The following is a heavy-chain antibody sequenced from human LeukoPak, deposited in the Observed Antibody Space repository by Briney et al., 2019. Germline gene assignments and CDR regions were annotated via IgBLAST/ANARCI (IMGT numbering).Heavy chain of an antibody. CDR3: ARSSGWSKQFDY. V-gene: IGHV4-61*01. J-gene: IGHJ4*02. Sequence: PSETLSLTCTVSGGSVRSDSYYWSWIRQPPGKGLEWIGYIYYSGNTNYNPSLKSRVTISVDTSKNQFSLKLSSVTAADTAVYYCARSSGWSKQFDYWGQGTLVTVSS. CDR2: IYYSGNT. D-gene: IGHD6-19*01. CDR1: GGSVRSDSYY.